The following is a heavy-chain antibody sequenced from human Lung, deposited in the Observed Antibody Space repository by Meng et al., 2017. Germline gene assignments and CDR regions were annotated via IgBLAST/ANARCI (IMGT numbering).Heavy chain of an antibody. CDR2: MKSNIDGGTV. J-gene: IGHJ4*01. Sequence: LVEAGGGFVKPGGYLRLACVGSGFIFSNAWMTWVRQAPGKGLEWLGRMKSNIDGGTVDYAASVSGRFFISRDDSKNTFYLQMNSLKTEDTAVYYCSGHVDYWGHGTLVTVSS. V-gene: IGHV3-15*01. CDR1: GFIFSNAW. CDR3: SGHVDY.